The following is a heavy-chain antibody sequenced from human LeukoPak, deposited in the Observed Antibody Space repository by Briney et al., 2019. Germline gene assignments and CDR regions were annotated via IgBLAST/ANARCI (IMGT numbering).Heavy chain of an antibody. V-gene: IGHV3-7*01. CDR2: IKKDGSKK. CDR1: EFTFRDYW. J-gene: IGHJ4*02. CDR3: ARGPAYGARCDYLDY. D-gene: IGHD4/OR15-4a*01. Sequence: GGSLTLSCAASEFTFRDYWMTWVRQAPGKGLEWVADIKKDGSKKNQVDSVKGRFTISRDNAKNSLYLQMNSLRVEDTAVYYCARGPAYGARCDYLDYWGQGTLVTVSS.